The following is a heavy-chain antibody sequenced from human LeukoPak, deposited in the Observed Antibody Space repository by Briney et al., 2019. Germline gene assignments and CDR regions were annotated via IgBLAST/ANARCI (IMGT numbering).Heavy chain of an antibody. J-gene: IGHJ6*03. CDR2: IYYSGST. Sequence: SETLSLTCAVSGGSISSSNWWSWVRQPPGKGLEWIGSIYYSGSTYYNPSLKSRVTISVDTSKNQFSLKLSSVTAADTAVYYCARGSVAGTYYYYMDVWGKGTTVTVSS. D-gene: IGHD6-19*01. V-gene: IGHV4-4*02. CDR1: GGSISSSNW. CDR3: ARGSVAGTYYYYMDV.